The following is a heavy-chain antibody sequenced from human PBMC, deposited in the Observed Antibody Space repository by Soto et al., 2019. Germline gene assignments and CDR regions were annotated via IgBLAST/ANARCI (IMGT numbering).Heavy chain of an antibody. CDR3: ARSGHTFVGAV. CDR2: LHSSGFA. CDR1: GASMSDYH. V-gene: IGHV4-59*01. D-gene: IGHD1-26*01. J-gene: IGHJ4*02. Sequence: SETLSLTCTVSGASMSDYHGSWIRQSPGKGLEHIGYLHSSGFAEYNPSLKGRITISMDTSKNQFSLNLSSVTAADTAIYYCARSGHTFVGAVWGQGILVTVSS.